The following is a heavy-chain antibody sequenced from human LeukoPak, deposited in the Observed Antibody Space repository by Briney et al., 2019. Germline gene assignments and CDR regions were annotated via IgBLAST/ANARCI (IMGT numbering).Heavy chain of an antibody. CDR1: GGSISSYY. J-gene: IGHJ4*02. CDR3: ARDRSSGWYLG. Sequence: SETLSLTCTVSGGSISSYYWSWIRQPPGKGLEWIGYIYYSGSTNYNPSLKSRVTISVDTSKNQFSLKLSSVTAADTAVYYCARDRSSGWYLGWGQGTLVTVSS. CDR2: IYYSGST. D-gene: IGHD6-19*01. V-gene: IGHV4-59*12.